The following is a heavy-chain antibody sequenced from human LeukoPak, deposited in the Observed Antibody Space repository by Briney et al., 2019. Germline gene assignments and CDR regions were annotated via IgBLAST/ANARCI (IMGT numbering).Heavy chain of an antibody. Sequence: GGSLRLSCAASGFTFSDYWMSWVRQAPGKGLEWVANIKQDGSEKYYVDSVKGRFTISRDNAKNSLYLQMNSLRAEDTAVYYCAREPTYYDFWSGYYTYYGMDVWGQGTTVTVSS. J-gene: IGHJ6*02. CDR2: IKQDGSEK. CDR1: GFTFSDYW. V-gene: IGHV3-7*03. CDR3: AREPTYYDFWSGYYTYYGMDV. D-gene: IGHD3-3*01.